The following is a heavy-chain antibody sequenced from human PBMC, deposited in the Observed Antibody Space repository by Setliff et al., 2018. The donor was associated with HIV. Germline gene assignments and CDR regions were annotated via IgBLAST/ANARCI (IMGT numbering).Heavy chain of an antibody. D-gene: IGHD3-22*01. CDR1: GGSISSSNW. CDR3: ARVLDYYDSSPYYFDY. CDR2: IYHSGST. J-gene: IGHJ4*02. V-gene: IGHV4-4*01. Sequence: PSETLSLTCAVSGGSISSSNWWSWVRQPPGKGLEWSGEIYHSGSTNYNPSLKSRVTISVDKSKNQFSLKLGSVTAADTAVYCCARVLDYYDSSPYYFDYWGQGTLVTVSS.